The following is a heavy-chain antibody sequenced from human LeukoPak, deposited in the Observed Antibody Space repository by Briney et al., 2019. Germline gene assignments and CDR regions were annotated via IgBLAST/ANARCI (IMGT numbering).Heavy chain of an antibody. D-gene: IGHD2-2*01. Sequence: SQTLSLTCTVSGGSISCGDYYWSWIRQPPGKGLKWIGYIFYSGNTYYNPSLKSRVPISVDTSKNRFSLKLSSVTAADTAVYYCARRVVPAAILARFDPWGQGTLVTVSS. CDR3: ARRVVPAAILARFDP. CDR2: IFYSGNT. J-gene: IGHJ5*02. CDR1: GGSISCGDYY. V-gene: IGHV4-30-4*01.